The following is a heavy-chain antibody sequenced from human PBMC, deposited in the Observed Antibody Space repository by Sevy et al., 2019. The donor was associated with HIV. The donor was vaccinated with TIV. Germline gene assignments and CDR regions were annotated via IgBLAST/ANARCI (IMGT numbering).Heavy chain of an antibody. V-gene: IGHV4-38-2*02. CDR2: IYHSGST. CDR3: ARDSPATVYGDFFDY. CDR1: GYSISSGYY. D-gene: IGHD4-17*01. Sequence: SETLSLTCTVSGYSISSGYYWGWIRQPPGKGLEWIGSIYHSGSTYYNPSLKSRVTISADTSKNQFSLKLSSVTAADTAVYYCARDSPATVYGDFFDYWGQGTLVTVSS. J-gene: IGHJ4*02.